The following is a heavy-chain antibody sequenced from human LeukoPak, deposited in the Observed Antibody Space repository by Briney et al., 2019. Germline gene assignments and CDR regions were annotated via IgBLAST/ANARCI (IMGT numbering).Heavy chain of an antibody. CDR1: GGSISSGDYY. Sequence: SQTLSLTCTVSGGSISSGDYYWSWIRQPPGKGLEWIVYIYYSGSTYYNPSLKSRVTISVATSKNQFSLKLSSVTASDTAVYYCARVELLWFGELFSYFDYWGQGTLVTGSS. D-gene: IGHD3-10*01. CDR3: ARVELLWFGELFSYFDY. CDR2: IYYSGST. V-gene: IGHV4-30-4*01. J-gene: IGHJ4*02.